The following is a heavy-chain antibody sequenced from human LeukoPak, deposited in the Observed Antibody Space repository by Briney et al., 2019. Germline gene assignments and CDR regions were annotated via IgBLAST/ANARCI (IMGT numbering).Heavy chain of an antibody. CDR3: AKISISSSTVTL. V-gene: IGHV3-23*01. D-gene: IGHD4-17*01. J-gene: IGHJ4*02. Sequence: GGSLRLSCAASGFTLSSYAMSWVRQAPGKGLEWVSAISGSGGSTYYADSVKGRFTISRDNSKNTLYLQMNSLRAEDTAVYYCAKISISSSTVTLWGQGTLVTVSS. CDR2: ISGSGGST. CDR1: GFTLSSYA.